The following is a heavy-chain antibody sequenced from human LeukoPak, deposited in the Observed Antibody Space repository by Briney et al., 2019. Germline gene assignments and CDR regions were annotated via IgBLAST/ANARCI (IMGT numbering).Heavy chain of an antibody. V-gene: IGHV1-8*01. CDR3: ARVADHYNYGMDV. J-gene: IGHJ6*02. Sequence: ASVKVSCKASGYTFSSYDISWVRQATGQGLEWMGWMNPESGDTGYAQTFQGRVTMTRDTSISTAYMELSSLRSEDTAVYYCARVADHYNYGMDVWGQGTTVIVSS. CDR1: GYTFSSYD. CDR2: MNPESGDT.